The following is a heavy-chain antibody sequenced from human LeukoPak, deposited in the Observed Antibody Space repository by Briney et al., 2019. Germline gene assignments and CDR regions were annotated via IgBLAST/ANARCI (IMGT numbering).Heavy chain of an antibody. CDR2: ISSRGSAT. Sequence: PGGSLRLSXAVSGFSFCGYEMNWVRQAPGKGLEWISYISSRGSATYYADSVKGRFIISRDDAKNSLYLQMNSLRAEDTAVYYCAREMEFTGYDFGLDYWGQGTLVTVSS. D-gene: IGHD3-3*01. CDR1: GFSFCGYE. CDR3: AREMEFTGYDFGLDY. V-gene: IGHV3-48*03. J-gene: IGHJ4*02.